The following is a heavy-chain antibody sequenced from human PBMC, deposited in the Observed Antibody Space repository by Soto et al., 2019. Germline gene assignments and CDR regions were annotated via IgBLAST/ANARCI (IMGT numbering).Heavy chain of an antibody. CDR3: AKESLDYYDSSGYYPNDAFDI. Sequence: GGSLRLSCAASGFRFSSYGMSWVRQAPGKGLEWVAAISGSGGRTYSADSVKGRFTISRDNSKNTLFLQMNSLRADDTAVYYCAKESLDYYDSSGYYPNDAFDIWGQGTMVTVSS. CDR1: GFRFSSYG. D-gene: IGHD3-22*01. J-gene: IGHJ3*02. CDR2: ISGSGGRT. V-gene: IGHV3-23*01.